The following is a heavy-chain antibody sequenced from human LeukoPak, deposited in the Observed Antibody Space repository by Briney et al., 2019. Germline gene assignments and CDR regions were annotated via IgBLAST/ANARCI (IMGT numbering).Heavy chain of an antibody. D-gene: IGHD3-10*01. CDR2: ISYDGSNK. Sequence: PGGSLRLSCAAYGFTFSSYAMHWVRQAPGKGLEWVAVISYDGSNKYYADSVKGRFTISRDNSKNTLYLQMNSLRAEDTAVYYCARDFHITMVRGVISSVFDYWGQGTLFTVSS. J-gene: IGHJ4*02. V-gene: IGHV3-30-3*01. CDR1: GFTFSSYA. CDR3: ARDFHITMVRGVISSVFDY.